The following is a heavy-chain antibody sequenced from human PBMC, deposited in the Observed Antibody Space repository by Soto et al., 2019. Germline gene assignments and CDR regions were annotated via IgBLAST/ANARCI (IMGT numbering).Heavy chain of an antibody. Sequence: EVQLVESGGGLVQPGGSLRLSCAASGFTFSSHWMSWVRQAPGKGLEWVANIKHDGSETYYVDSVKGRFTISRDNAKNSLYLQMRSLRAEDTAGYYCARDDYNWARDYWGQGTLVTVSS. CDR1: GFTFSSHW. J-gene: IGHJ4*02. CDR2: IKHDGSET. CDR3: ARDDYNWARDY. V-gene: IGHV3-7*01. D-gene: IGHD4-4*01.